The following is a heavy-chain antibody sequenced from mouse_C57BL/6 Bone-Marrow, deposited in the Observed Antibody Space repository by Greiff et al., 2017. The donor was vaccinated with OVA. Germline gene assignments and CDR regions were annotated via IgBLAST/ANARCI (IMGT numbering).Heavy chain of an antibody. D-gene: IGHD1-1*01. CDR1: GYSFTDYN. CDR2: INPNYGTT. CDR3: ARTLYYYGSLHWYFDV. J-gene: IGHJ1*03. V-gene: IGHV1-39*01. Sequence: EVQLQESGPELVKPGASVKISCKASGYSFTDYNMNWVKQSNGKSLEWIGVINPNYGTTSYNQKFKGKATLTVDQSSSTAYMQLNSLTSEDSAVYYCARTLYYYGSLHWYFDVWGTGTTVTVSS.